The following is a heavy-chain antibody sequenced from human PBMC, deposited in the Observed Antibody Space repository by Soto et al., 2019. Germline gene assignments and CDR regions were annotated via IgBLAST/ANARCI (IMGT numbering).Heavy chain of an antibody. CDR2: INPRADST. D-gene: IGHD1-26*01. CDR3: ARDLRAGGDY. J-gene: IGHJ4*02. CDR1: GYTLSDAN. Sequence: GPSVKVSCKASGYTLSDANINWVRQAPGQGPEWMGIINPRADSTNYAQKFQGRVTLTRDTSTSTVYMELSSLRSEDTAVYYCARDLRAGGDYWGQGTLVTVSS. V-gene: IGHV1-46*01.